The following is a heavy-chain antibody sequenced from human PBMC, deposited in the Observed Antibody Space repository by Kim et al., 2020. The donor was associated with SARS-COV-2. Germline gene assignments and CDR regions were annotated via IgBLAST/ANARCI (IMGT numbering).Heavy chain of an antibody. J-gene: IGHJ6*02. D-gene: IGHD1-26*01. CDR1: GGSISSYY. CDR3: ARERGGEWEEDGMDV. CDR2: IYYSGST. Sequence: SETLSLTCTVSGGSISSYYWSWIRQPPGKGLEWIGYIYYSGSTNYNPSLKSRVTISVDTSKNQFSLKLSSVTAADTAVYYCARERGGEWEEDGMDVWGQGTTVTVSS. V-gene: IGHV4-59*13.